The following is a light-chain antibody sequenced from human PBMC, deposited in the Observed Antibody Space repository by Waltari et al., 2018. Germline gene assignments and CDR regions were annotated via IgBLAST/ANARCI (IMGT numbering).Light chain of an antibody. CDR2: KAG. V-gene: IGKV1-5*03. J-gene: IGKJ1*01. CDR3: QQYSTYSRT. Sequence: DIQMTQSPSTLSASVGDRVTVTCRASQSLNNYLAWYQQKPGQAPKLLIYKAGTLETGVPSRFSGIGSGTEFTLTISSLQPDDFATYYCQQYSTYSRTFGQGTKVEMK. CDR1: QSLNNY.